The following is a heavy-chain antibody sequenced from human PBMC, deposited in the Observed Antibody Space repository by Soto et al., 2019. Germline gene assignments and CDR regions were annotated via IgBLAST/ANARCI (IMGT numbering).Heavy chain of an antibody. CDR1: GTSIISSHW. J-gene: IGHJ6*02. CDR3: AKELAVAGPTYGMDV. Sequence: SASVSHTCLVSGTSIISSHWWNWVRQPPGKGLEWIGQISHSGSTNYSPSLTSRVNKSVDKSKNHFSLNLTSVTAADTAVYYCAKELAVAGPTYGMDVWGQGTTVTVSS. D-gene: IGHD6-19*01. V-gene: IGHV4-4*02. CDR2: ISHSGST.